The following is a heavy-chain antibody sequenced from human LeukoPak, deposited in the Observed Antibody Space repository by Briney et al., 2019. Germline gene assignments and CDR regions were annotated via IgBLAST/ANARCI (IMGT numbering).Heavy chain of an antibody. J-gene: IGHJ6*02. D-gene: IGHD3-10*01. CDR2: IIPILGIA. CDR1: VGTFSSYA. V-gene: IGHV1-69*04. CDR3: ARDGDYYYGMDV. Sequence: GASVKVSCKASVGTFSSYAISWVRQAPGQGLEWMGRIIPILGIANYAQKFQGRVTITADKSTSTAYMELSSLRSEDTAVYYCARDGDYYYGMDVWGQGTTVTVSS.